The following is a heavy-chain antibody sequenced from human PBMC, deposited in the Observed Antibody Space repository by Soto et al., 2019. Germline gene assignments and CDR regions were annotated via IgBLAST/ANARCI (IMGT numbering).Heavy chain of an antibody. Sequence: EVQLLESGGGLVQPGGSLRLSCAGSGFTFSSYAMSWARQAPGKGLEWVSAISGSGDTTYYADSVKGRFTISRDNSKNTLYLQMNSLRVEDTAVYYCAKDMKYNRNDDDYWGHGILVTVSS. CDR1: GFTFSSYA. V-gene: IGHV3-23*01. CDR3: AKDMKYNRNDDDY. J-gene: IGHJ4*01. CDR2: ISGSGDTT. D-gene: IGHD1-20*01.